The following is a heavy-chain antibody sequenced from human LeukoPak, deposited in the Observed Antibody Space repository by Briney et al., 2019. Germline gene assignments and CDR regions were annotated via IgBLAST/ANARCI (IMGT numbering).Heavy chain of an antibody. J-gene: IGHJ6*03. V-gene: IGHV3-23*01. D-gene: IGHD3-3*01. CDR2: ISGSGGST. CDR1: GFTFSSYS. CDR3: AKTPRFAYYYYYYMDV. Sequence: GGSLRLSCAASGFTFSSYSMNWVRQAPGKGLEWVSAISGSGGSTYYADSVKGRFTISRDNSKNTLYLQMNSLRAEDTAVYYCAKTPRFAYYYYYYMDVWGKGTTVTVSS.